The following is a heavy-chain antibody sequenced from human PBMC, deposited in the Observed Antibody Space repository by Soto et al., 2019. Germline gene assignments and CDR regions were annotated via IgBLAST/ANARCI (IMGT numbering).Heavy chain of an antibody. CDR1: GFTFSTSW. CDR3: ASSLFRNDYV. CDR2: INGDGSST. J-gene: IGHJ3*01. Sequence: GGSLRLSCVASGFTFSTSWMHWVRQAPGKGLMWVSLINGDGSSTNYADSVKGRFSISRDNAKNTLYLQMNSLRAEDTAVYYCASSLFRNDYVWGQGTMVTVSS. V-gene: IGHV3-74*01. D-gene: IGHD2-21*01.